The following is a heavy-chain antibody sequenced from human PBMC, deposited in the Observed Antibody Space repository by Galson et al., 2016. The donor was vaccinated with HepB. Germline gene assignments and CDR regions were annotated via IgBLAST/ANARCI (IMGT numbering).Heavy chain of an antibody. J-gene: IGHJ6*02. CDR3: TRSLTGSYDFWVAIYKSEAVDD. CDR1: GYTFDSYW. CDR2: IYPGDFDT. Sequence: QSGAEVKTSGESLKISCRGSGYTFDSYWIGWVRQMPGKGLEWMGIIYPGDFDTRYGPSFQGQVTISVDKSISTAYLQWSGLTASDTAIYYCTRSLTGSYDFWVAIYKSEAVDDWGQGTTVTVS. V-gene: IGHV5-51*01. D-gene: IGHD3-3*01.